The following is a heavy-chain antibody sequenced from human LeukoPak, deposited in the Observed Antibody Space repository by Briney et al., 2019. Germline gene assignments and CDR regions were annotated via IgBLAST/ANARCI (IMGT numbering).Heavy chain of an antibody. CDR3: ARLVWLGESPGSWFDS. V-gene: IGHV4-59*11. J-gene: IGHJ5*01. Sequence: SETLSLTCSVSGGSITSHFWSWIRQPPGKGREWIGHIHYSGSTNYNPSLKSRVTISPDTSKNQLFLKLNSVTAADTAVYYCARLVWLGESPGSWFDSWGQGTLVTVSS. CDR1: GGSITSHF. D-gene: IGHD3-10*01. CDR2: IHYSGST.